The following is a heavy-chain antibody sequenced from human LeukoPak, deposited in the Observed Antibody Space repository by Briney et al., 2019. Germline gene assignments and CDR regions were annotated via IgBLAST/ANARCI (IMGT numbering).Heavy chain of an antibody. J-gene: IGHJ4*02. V-gene: IGHV4-39*01. Sequence: AETLSLTCSVSGVSITGSSYYWAWIRPPPGKGLEWIGSMYYSGSTYYNSSLNSLVTISEDTSKSQFSRKLTSVTAADTAVYYCARQYYDSTGYYYFDYWGQGSLVTVSS. CDR1: GVSITGSSYY. CDR3: ARQYYDSTGYYYFDY. D-gene: IGHD3-22*01. CDR2: MYYSGST.